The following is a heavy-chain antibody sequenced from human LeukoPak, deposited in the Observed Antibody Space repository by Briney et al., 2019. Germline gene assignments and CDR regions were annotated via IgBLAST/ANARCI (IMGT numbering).Heavy chain of an antibody. Sequence: GASVKVSCKASGYTFTGYYMHWVRQAPGRGLEWMGWINPNSGGTNYAQKFQGRVTMTRDTSISTAYMELNRLRSDDTAVYYCALWEIVHYAFDFWGQGTMVTVSS. CDR2: INPNSGGT. J-gene: IGHJ3*01. CDR1: GYTFTGYY. V-gene: IGHV1-2*02. CDR3: ALWEIVHYAFDF. D-gene: IGHD5-12*01.